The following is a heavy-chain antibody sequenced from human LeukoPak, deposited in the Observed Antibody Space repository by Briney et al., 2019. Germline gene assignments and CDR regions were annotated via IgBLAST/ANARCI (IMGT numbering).Heavy chain of an antibody. CDR2: IYYSGST. CDR3: ARGDGLWFGELLSAFDI. Sequence: NPSETLSLTCTVSGVSISSYYWSWIRQPPGKGLEWFGYIYYSGSTNYNPSLKSRVTISVDTSKKQFSLKLSSVTAADTAVYYCARGDGLWFGELLSAFDIWGQGTMVTVSS. J-gene: IGHJ3*02. D-gene: IGHD3-10*01. CDR1: GVSISSYY. V-gene: IGHV4-59*01.